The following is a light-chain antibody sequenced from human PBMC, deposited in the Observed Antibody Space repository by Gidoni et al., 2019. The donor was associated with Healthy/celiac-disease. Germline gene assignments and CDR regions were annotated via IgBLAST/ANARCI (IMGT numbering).Light chain of an antibody. Sequence: IQLTQSPSSLSASVGDRVTITCRASQGISSYLAWYQQKPGKAPKLLIYAASTLQSGVPSRCSGSGAGTDFTLTISSLQPEDFATYYGQQLNSYLTFXPXTKVDIK. V-gene: IGKV1-9*01. J-gene: IGKJ3*01. CDR2: AAS. CDR1: QGISSY. CDR3: QQLNSYLT.